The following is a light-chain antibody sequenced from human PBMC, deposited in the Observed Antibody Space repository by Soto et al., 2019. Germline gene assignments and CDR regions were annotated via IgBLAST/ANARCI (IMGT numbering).Light chain of an antibody. Sequence: DIVMTQSPLSLPVTPGEPASISCRSSQSLLHSNGYNYLDWYLQKPGQSPQLLIYLGSNRASGVPDRFSGSGAGTDFTLKISRGEAEDVGVYYLMQALQTPSIIFGQGTRLEIK. J-gene: IGKJ5*01. CDR1: QSLLHSNGYNY. V-gene: IGKV2-28*01. CDR3: MQALQTPSII. CDR2: LGS.